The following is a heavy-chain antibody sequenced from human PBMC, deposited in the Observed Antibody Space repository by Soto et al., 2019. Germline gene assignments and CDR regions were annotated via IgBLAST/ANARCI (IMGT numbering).Heavy chain of an antibody. Sequence: LSLTCTVSGGSMSSHYCAWLRQPPGKGLEWIGYISYSGSTYYNPSLKSRVTISADTSRNQFSLKLSSVIAADTAVYYCARADPDASVGYWGQGTLVTVSS. V-gene: IGHV4-59*11. CDR1: GGSMSSHY. J-gene: IGHJ4*02. CDR2: ISYSGST. CDR3: ARADPDASVGY. D-gene: IGHD3-16*01.